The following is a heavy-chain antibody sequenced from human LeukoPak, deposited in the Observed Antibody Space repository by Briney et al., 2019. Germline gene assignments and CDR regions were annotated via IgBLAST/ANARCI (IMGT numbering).Heavy chain of an antibody. J-gene: IGHJ6*02. CDR3: SVWFGDYGMDV. CDR2: IIPILGIA. D-gene: IGHD3-10*01. Sequence: ASVKVSCKASGGTFSSYAISWVRQAPGQGPEWMGRIIPILGIANYAQKFQGRVTITADKSTSAAYMELSSLRSEGTAVYYCSVWFGDYGMDVWGQGTTVTVSS. V-gene: IGHV1-69*04. CDR1: GGTFSSYA.